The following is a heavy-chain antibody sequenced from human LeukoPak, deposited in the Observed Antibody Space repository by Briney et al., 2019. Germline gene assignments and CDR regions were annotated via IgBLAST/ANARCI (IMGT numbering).Heavy chain of an antibody. CDR3: ARDLAPITMIVVVMAY. Sequence: QPGGSLRLSCAASGFTFSSYAMHWVRQVPGKGLEWVAVISYDGSNKYYADSVKGRFTISRDNSKNTLYLQMNSLRAEDTAVYYCARDLAPITMIVVVMAYWGQGALVTVSS. CDR2: ISYDGSNK. D-gene: IGHD3-22*01. CDR1: GFTFSSYA. V-gene: IGHV3-30-3*01. J-gene: IGHJ4*02.